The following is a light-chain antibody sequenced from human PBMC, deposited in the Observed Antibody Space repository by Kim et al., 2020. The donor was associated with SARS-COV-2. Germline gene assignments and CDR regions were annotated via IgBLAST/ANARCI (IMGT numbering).Light chain of an antibody. CDR2: SNN. J-gene: IGLJ3*02. Sequence: QSVLTQPPSASGTPGQRVTISCSGSSSNIGSNNVNWYQQLPGTAPKLLIYSNNQRPSGVPDRFSGSKSGTSASLAISGLQSEDEADYYCVAWDDSLNAWVFGGGTQLTVL. CDR1: SSNIGSNN. CDR3: VAWDDSLNAWV. V-gene: IGLV1-44*01.